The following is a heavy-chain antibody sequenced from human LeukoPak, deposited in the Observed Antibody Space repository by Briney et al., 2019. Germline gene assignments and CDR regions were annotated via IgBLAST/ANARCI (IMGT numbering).Heavy chain of an antibody. CDR2: IYYSGST. CDR1: GGSISSSSYY. J-gene: IGHJ1*01. D-gene: IGHD3-9*01. CDR3: VPDWLLCEYFHH. V-gene: IGHV4-39*01. Sequence: SETLSLTCTVSGGSISSSSYYWGWIRQPPGKGLEWIGSIYYSGSTYYNPSLKSRVTISVDTSKNQFSLKLSSVTAADTAVYYCVPDWLLCEYFHHWGQGTLVTVSS.